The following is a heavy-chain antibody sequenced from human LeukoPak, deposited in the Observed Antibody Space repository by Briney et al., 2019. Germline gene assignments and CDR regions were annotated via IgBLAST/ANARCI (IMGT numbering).Heavy chain of an antibody. V-gene: IGHV4-30-2*01. J-gene: IGHJ6*02. CDR2: IYHSGST. Sequence: SQTLSLTCAVSGGSISSGGYSWSWIRQPPGKGLEWIGYIYHSGSTYYSPSLKSRVTISLDTSKNQLSLRLSSVTAADTAVFYCARGLSSTSGGYGIDVWGQGTTVTVSS. CDR1: GGSISSGGYS. CDR3: ARGLSSTSGGYGIDV. D-gene: IGHD2-2*01.